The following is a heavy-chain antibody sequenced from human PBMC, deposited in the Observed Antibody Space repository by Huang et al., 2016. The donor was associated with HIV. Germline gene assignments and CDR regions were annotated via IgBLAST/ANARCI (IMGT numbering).Heavy chain of an antibody. Sequence: QVQLVQSGAEVKTPGSSVKVSCKASGGTFSKYAISWVRQAPGQRLEWMGGIIPMFGTPNYGRKFQGRVTITADDSTSTTYVEVSSLRSEDTALYYCARGQLGSYGDYDVLYWGQGTLVTVSS. V-gene: IGHV1-69*13. J-gene: IGHJ4*02. CDR1: GGTFSKYA. D-gene: IGHD4-17*01. CDR3: ARGQLGSYGDYDVLY. CDR2: IIPMFGTP.